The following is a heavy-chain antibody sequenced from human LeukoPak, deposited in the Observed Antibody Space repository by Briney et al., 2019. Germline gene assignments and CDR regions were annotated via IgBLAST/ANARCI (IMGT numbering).Heavy chain of an antibody. D-gene: IGHD3-3*01. CDR3: AKGQYYDFWSGQNWFDP. V-gene: IGHV3-7*03. CDR2: IKQDGSEK. CDR1: GFTFSSYW. Sequence: GGSLRLSCAASGFTFSSYWMSWVRQAPGKGLEWVANIKQDGSEKYYVDSVKGRFTISRDNAKNSLYLQMNSLRAEDTASYYCAKGQYYDFWSGQNWFDPWGQGTLVTVSS. J-gene: IGHJ5*02.